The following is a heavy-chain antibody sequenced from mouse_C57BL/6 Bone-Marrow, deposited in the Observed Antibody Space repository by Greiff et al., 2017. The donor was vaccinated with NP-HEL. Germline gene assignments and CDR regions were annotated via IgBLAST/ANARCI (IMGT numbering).Heavy chain of an antibody. J-gene: IGHJ4*01. V-gene: IGHV1-61*01. D-gene: IGHD1-1*01. Sequence: QVQLQQPGAELVRPGSSVKLSCKASGYTFTSYWMDWVKQRPGQGLEWIGNIYPSDSETHYNQKFKDKATLTVDKSSSTAYMQLSSLTSEDSAVYYCARRSPYYGYAMDYWGQGTSVTVSS. CDR1: GYTFTSYW. CDR3: ARRSPYYGYAMDY. CDR2: IYPSDSET.